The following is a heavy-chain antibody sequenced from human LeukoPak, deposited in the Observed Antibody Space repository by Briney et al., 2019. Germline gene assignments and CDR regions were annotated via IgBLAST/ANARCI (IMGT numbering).Heavy chain of an antibody. D-gene: IGHD6-13*01. CDR3: ARDTVHTAAAGNYYYYGMDV. Sequence: ASVKVSCKASGYTFTSYAMHWVRQAPGQRLEWMGWINAGNGNTKYSQKFQGRVTITADESTSTAYMELSSLRSEDTAVYYCARDTVHTAAAGNYYYYGMDVWGQGTTVTVSS. CDR2: INAGNGNT. CDR1: GYTFTSYA. V-gene: IGHV1-3*01. J-gene: IGHJ6*02.